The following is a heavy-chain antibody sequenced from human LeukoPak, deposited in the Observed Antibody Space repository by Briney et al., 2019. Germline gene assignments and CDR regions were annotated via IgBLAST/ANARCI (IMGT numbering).Heavy chain of an antibody. V-gene: IGHV3-74*01. J-gene: IGHJ4*02. CDR3: IRGYDF. Sequence: GGSLRLSCVASGFTFSNYWMHWVCQAPGKRLVWVPRINSDGSSTSYADSVKGRFTISRDNAKNTLYLQMNSLRAEDTAVYYCIRGYDFWGQGTLVTVSS. CDR1: GFTFSNYW. CDR2: INSDGSST. D-gene: IGHD3-3*01.